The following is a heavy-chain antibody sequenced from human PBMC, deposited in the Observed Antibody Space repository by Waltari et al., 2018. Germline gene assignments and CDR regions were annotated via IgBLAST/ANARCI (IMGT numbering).Heavy chain of an antibody. D-gene: IGHD3-10*01. CDR2: IYYSGSN. V-gene: IGHV4-59*11. CDR3: ARDGRSYYSNWFDP. J-gene: IGHJ5*02. CDR1: GGSISSHY. Sequence: QVQLQESDPGLVKPSETLSLTCTVSGGSISSHYWIWIRQPPGKELEWIGYIYYSGSNNYNPSLKSRVTISVDTSKNQFSLKLSSVTAADTAVYYCARDGRSYYSNWFDPWGQGTLVTVSS.